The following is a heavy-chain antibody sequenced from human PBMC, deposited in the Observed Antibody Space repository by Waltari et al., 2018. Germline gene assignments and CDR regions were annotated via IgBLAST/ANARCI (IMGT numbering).Heavy chain of an antibody. V-gene: IGHV4-59*01. CDR2: IYYSGST. D-gene: IGHD4-17*01. Sequence: QVQLQESGPGLVKPSETLSLTCTVSGGSISSYYWSWIRQPPGKGLEWIGYIYYSGSTNYNPSLKSRVTISVDTSKNQFSLKLSSVTAADTAVYYCARVDYGDLRDYYYMDVWGKGTTVTVSS. J-gene: IGHJ6*03. CDR1: GGSISSYY. CDR3: ARVDYGDLRDYYYMDV.